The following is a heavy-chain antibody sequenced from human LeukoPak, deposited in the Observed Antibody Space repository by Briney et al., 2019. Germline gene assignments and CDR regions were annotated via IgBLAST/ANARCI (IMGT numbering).Heavy chain of an antibody. CDR1: GGSISSYY. CDR2: IYYSGST. V-gene: IGHV4-59*01. D-gene: IGHD5-24*01. Sequence: SETLSLTCTVSGGSISSYYWSWIRQPPGKGLEWIGYIYYSGSTNYNPSLKSRVTISVDTSKNQFSLKLSSVTAADTAVYYCARGRGWLQFAIDYWGQGTLVTVSS. J-gene: IGHJ4*02. CDR3: ARGRGWLQFAIDY.